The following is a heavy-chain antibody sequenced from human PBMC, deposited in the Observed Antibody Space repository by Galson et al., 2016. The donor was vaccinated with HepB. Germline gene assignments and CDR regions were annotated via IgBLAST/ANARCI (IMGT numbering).Heavy chain of an antibody. Sequence: QSGAEVKKPGESLKITCKGSGYSFTSYWIGWVRQMSGKGLEWMGIIYPGDSDTRYSPSFQGQVTISADKSISTAYLQWSSLKASDTAMYYCARWGGYCSSTGCYSRGGWFDPWGQGTLVTVSS. V-gene: IGHV5-51*01. J-gene: IGHJ5*02. CDR3: ARWGGYCSSTGCYSRGGWFDP. CDR2: IYPGDSDT. D-gene: IGHD2-2*02. CDR1: GYSFTSYW.